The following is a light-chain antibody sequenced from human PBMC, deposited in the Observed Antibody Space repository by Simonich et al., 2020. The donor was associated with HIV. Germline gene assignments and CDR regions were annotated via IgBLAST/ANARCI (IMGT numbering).Light chain of an antibody. CDR3: QQYYSTPYT. Sequence: DIVMTQSPDSLAVSLGERATINCKSSQSLLYSSNNKNYLAWYQQKPGQPPKLLIYWASTGESGVPDRLSGRGSGTDFTLTISSLQAEDVAVYYCQQYYSTPYTFGQGTKLEIK. CDR2: WAS. J-gene: IGKJ2*01. CDR1: QSLLYSSNNKNY. V-gene: IGKV4-1*01.